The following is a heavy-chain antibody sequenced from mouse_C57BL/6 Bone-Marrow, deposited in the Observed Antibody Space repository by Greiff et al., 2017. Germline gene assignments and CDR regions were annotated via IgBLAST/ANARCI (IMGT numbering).Heavy chain of an antibody. D-gene: IGHD2-4*01. Sequence: VQLQQPGAELVKPGASVKMSCKASGYTFTSYWITWVKQRPGQGLEWIGDIYPGSGSTNYNEKFKSKATLTVDTSSSTAYMQLSSLTSEDSAVYYCAREDYEGRGFAYWGQGTLVTVFA. J-gene: IGHJ3*01. CDR2: IYPGSGST. CDR3: AREDYEGRGFAY. CDR1: GYTFTSYW. V-gene: IGHV1-55*01.